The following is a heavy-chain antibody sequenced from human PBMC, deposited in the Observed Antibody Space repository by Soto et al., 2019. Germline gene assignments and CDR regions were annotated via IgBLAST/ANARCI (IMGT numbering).Heavy chain of an antibody. CDR2: ISGYNGKT. D-gene: IGHD1-26*01. V-gene: IGHV1-18*01. J-gene: IGHJ4*02. Sequence: QVQLVQSGAEVKKPGASVKVSCKASGYTFTSQGLNWVRQAPGEGLEWLGWISGYNGKTKYAQRLQGRVSMTTDTSTSTAYMELRSLTSDDTGMYYCATARGRYRPLDSWGQGTLVTVS. CDR1: GYTFTSQG. CDR3: ATARGRYRPLDS.